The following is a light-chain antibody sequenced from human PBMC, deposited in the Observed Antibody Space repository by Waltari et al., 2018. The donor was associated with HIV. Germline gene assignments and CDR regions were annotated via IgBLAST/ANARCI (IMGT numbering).Light chain of an antibody. CDR1: KDIDKW. V-gene: IGKV1-5*03. CDR2: MTS. J-gene: IGKJ2*01. CDR3: QQYSTHYA. Sequence: IQLTQSPSNLSASVGDTVILTCRASKDIDKWLAWYHQKPGRAPKLLISMTSVLESGVPSRFRGSGSGTTFTLTITGLQPDDIGTYFCQQYSTHYAFGQGTRVE.